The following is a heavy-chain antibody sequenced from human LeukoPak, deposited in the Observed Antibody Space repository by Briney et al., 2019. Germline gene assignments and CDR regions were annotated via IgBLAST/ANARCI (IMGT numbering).Heavy chain of an antibody. Sequence: PSETLSLTCAVYGGSFSGYYWSWIRQPPGKGLEWIGEINHSGSTNYNSSLKSRVTISVDTSKNQFSLKLSSVTAADTAVYYCARGLYLYYDFWSGKPRSMNWFDPWGQGTLVTVSS. CDR2: INHSGST. J-gene: IGHJ5*02. CDR3: ARGLYLYYDFWSGKPRSMNWFDP. CDR1: GGSFSGYY. D-gene: IGHD3-3*01. V-gene: IGHV4-34*01.